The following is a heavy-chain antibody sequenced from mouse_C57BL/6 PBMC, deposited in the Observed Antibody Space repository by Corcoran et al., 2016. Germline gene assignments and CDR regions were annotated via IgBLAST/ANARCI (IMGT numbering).Heavy chain of an antibody. V-gene: IGHV8-12*01. Sequence: QVTLKESGPGILQSSQTLSLTCSFSGFSLSTSGMGVSWIRQPSGKGLEWLAHIYWDDDKRYNPSLKSRLTIPKDTSRNQVFLKITSVDTADTATYYCARSEGNYVGVWFAYWGQGTLVTVSA. CDR2: IYWDDDK. CDR1: GFSLSTSGMG. J-gene: IGHJ3*01. D-gene: IGHD2-1*01. CDR3: ARSEGNYVGVWFAY.